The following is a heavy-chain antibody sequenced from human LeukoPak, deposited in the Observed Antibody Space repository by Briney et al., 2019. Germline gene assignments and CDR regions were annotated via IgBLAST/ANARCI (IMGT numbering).Heavy chain of an antibody. V-gene: IGHV3-15*01. CDR3: TTDRPTVPLDY. Sequence: GSLRLSCAASGFTFSSYSMSWVRQAPGKGLGWVGRIKSKTDGGTTDYAAPVKGRFTISRDDSKNTLYLQMNSLKTEDTAVYYCTTDRPTVPLDYWGQGTLVTVSS. CDR1: GFTFSSYS. CDR2: IKSKTDGGTT. D-gene: IGHD4-17*01. J-gene: IGHJ4*02.